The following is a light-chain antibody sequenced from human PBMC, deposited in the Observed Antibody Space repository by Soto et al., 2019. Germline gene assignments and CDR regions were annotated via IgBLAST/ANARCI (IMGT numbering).Light chain of an antibody. CDR2: DAS. Sequence: EIVLTQSTATLSLSPGERATLSCRASQSVISYLAWYQERPGQAPRLLIYDASNRATGIPARFSGSGSGTVFTLTITSLAPEDFAVYYCQQRSTWPYTFGQGTKLEIK. CDR3: QQRSTWPYT. V-gene: IGKV3-11*01. CDR1: QSVISY. J-gene: IGKJ2*01.